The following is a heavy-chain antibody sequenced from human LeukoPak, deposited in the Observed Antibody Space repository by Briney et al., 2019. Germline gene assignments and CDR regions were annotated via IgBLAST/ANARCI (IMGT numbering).Heavy chain of an antibody. V-gene: IGHV3-7*01. J-gene: IGHJ5*02. D-gene: IGHD1-14*01. CDR1: GVTHCNHL. Sequence: GGSLRLSCSASGVTHCNHLMNWLRHAPGKGLVWLANIKQDGSEKYYVDSVKARFNITRDNAKNSLYLQMNSLRAEDAGVYYCAKEGAYPIITYVSLGQGTLVTVSS. CDR3: AKEGAYPIITYVS. CDR2: IKQDGSEK.